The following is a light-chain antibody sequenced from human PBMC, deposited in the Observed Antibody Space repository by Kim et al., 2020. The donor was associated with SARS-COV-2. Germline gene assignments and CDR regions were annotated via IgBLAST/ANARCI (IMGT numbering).Light chain of an antibody. CDR3: ETWNSNTHV. CDR2: LEGSGSY. J-gene: IGLJ1*01. CDR1: SGHSTYI. V-gene: IGLV4-60*03. Sequence: QPVLTQSSSASASLGSSVKLTCTLSSGHSTYIIAWHQHQPGKAPRYLMKLEGSGSYNRGSGVPDRFSGSSSGADRYLTISNLQSEDEADYYCETWNSNTHVFGTGTKVTVL.